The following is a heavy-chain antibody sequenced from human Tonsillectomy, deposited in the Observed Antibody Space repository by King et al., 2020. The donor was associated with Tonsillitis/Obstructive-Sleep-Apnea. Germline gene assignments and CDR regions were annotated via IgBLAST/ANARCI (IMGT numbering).Heavy chain of an antibody. D-gene: IGHD6-6*01. Sequence: VQLVESGGGVVQPGRSLRLSCAASGFTFSSYGMHWVRQAPGKGLEWVAVISYDGSNKYYADSVKGRFTISRDNSKNTLYLKMNSLRAEDTAVYYCAKDRYSSSLADYWGQGTLVTVSS. CDR1: GFTFSSYG. CDR2: ISYDGSNK. CDR3: AKDRYSSSLADY. V-gene: IGHV3-30*18. J-gene: IGHJ4*02.